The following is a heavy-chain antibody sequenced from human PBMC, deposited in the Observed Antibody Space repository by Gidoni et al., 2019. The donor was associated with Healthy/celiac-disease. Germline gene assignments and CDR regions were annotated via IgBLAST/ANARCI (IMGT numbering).Heavy chain of an antibody. D-gene: IGHD2-15*01. Sequence: QVQLVQSGAAVKKPGASVKVSCTASGYTFTSYYMHWVRQAPGQGLEWMGIINPSGGSTSYAQKFQGRVTMTRDTSTSTVYMELSSLRSEDTAVYYCAREVLRILALPWGQGTLVTVSS. CDR1: GYTFTSYY. CDR2: INPSGGST. V-gene: IGHV1-46*01. J-gene: IGHJ5*02. CDR3: AREVLRILALP.